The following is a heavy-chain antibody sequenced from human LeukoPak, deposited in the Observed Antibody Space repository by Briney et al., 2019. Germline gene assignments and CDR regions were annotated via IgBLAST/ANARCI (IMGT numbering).Heavy chain of an antibody. D-gene: IGHD5-12*01. CDR3: ARDSSGYDRPYGMDV. CDR2: INTNTGNP. J-gene: IGHJ6*02. Sequence: ASVKVSCKASGYTFTSYAMNWVRQAPGQGLEWMGWINTNTGNPTYAQGFTGRFVFSLDTSVSTAYLQISSLKAEDTAVYYCARDSSGYDRPYGMDVWGQGTTVTVSS. V-gene: IGHV7-4-1*02. CDR1: GYTFTSYA.